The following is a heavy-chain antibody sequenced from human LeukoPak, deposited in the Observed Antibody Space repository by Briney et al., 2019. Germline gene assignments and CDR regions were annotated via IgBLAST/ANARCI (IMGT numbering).Heavy chain of an antibody. Sequence: GESLKISCKGSGYSFPIYWIGWVRQLPGKGLESMGIIYPSDSDTKYSPSFQGRVTISADKSISTAYLQWSSLKASDTAMYYCARSECSGGDCSGKYFHHWGQGTLVTVSS. V-gene: IGHV5-51*01. CDR3: ARSECSGGDCSGKYFHH. CDR2: IYPSDSDT. D-gene: IGHD2-21*02. CDR1: GYSFPIYW. J-gene: IGHJ1*01.